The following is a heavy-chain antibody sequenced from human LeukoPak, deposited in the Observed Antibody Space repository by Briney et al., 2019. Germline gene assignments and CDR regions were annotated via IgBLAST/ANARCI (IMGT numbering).Heavy chain of an antibody. D-gene: IGHD5-18*01. CDR1: GFTFSSYS. J-gene: IGHJ4*02. CDR2: ISSSSSYI. V-gene: IGHV3-21*01. CDR3: ARDQVDTVMIYYLDY. Sequence: GGSLRLSXAASGFTFSSYSMNWVRQAPGKGLEWVSSISSSSSYIYYADSVKGRFTISRDNAKNSLHLQMNSLRAEDTAVYYCARDQVDTVMIYYLDYWGQGTLVTVSS.